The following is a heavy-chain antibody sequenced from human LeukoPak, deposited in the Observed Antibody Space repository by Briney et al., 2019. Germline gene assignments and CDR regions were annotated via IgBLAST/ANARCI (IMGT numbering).Heavy chain of an antibody. J-gene: IGHJ4*02. CDR3: AKGNDYSDYYFDQ. D-gene: IGHD4-11*01. Sequence: GGSLRLSCAASGFTFSSFSMNWVRQAPGKGLEWVSYISSSSTIYYADSVKGRFTISRDNSKNTLYLQMNSLRAEDTAVYYCAKGNDYSDYYFDQWGQGTLVTVSS. CDR2: ISSSSTI. CDR1: GFTFSSFS. V-gene: IGHV3-48*01.